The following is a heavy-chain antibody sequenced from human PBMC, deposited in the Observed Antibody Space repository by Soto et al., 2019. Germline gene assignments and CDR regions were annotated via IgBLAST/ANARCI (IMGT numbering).Heavy chain of an antibody. CDR1: GFSLSTSGLG. D-gene: IGHD6-19*01. CDR3: AHRPSGWYLFDY. Sequence: QITLKESGPTLVRPTQTLTLTCTFSGFSLSTSGLGVGWIRQPPGKALEWLALIYWNDDKRYSPSLKDRLTITKDTSKNQVVLTMTNMDPVGTALYYCAHRPSGWYLFDYWGQGTLVTVSS. J-gene: IGHJ4*02. V-gene: IGHV2-5*01. CDR2: IYWNDDK.